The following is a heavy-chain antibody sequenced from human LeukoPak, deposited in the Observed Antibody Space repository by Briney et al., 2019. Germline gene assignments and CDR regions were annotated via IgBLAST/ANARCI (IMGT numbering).Heavy chain of an antibody. V-gene: IGHV4-34*01. J-gene: IGHJ4*02. CDR2: INHSGST. CDR1: GGSFSGYY. CDR3: ATHGTSGYDYHDY. Sequence: SETLSLTCAVYGGSFSGYYWSWIRQPPGKGLEWIGEINHSGSTNYNPSLKSRVTISVDTSKNQFSLKLSSVTAADTAVYYCATHGTSGYDYHDYWGQGTLVTVSS. D-gene: IGHD5-12*01.